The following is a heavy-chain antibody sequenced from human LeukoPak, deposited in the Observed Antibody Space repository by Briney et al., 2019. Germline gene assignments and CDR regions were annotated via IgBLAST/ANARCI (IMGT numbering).Heavy chain of an antibody. CDR3: ARERYNWNDRRFDY. J-gene: IGHJ4*02. CDR1: GDTFIRYG. Sequence: VASVKVSCKASGDTFIRYGISWVRQAPGQGLEWMGWISTGNGKTNYGQKFQGRVTMTTDTSTGTAYMELSRLRSDDTAVYYCARERYNWNDRRFDYWGQGTLVTVSS. CDR2: ISTGNGKT. D-gene: IGHD1-1*01. V-gene: IGHV1-18*01.